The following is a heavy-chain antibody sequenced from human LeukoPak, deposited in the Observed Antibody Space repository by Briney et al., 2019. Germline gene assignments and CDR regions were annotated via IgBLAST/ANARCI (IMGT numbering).Heavy chain of an antibody. CDR3: ARASRITMVRGVMNMDV. D-gene: IGHD3-10*01. Sequence: ASVKVSCKASGYTFTGYYMHWVRQAPGQGLEWMGWINPNSGGTNYAQKFQGRVTMTRDTSISTAYMELSRLRSDDTAVYYCARASRITMVRGVMNMDVWGKGTTVTISS. J-gene: IGHJ6*03. V-gene: IGHV1-2*02. CDR1: GYTFTGYY. CDR2: INPNSGGT.